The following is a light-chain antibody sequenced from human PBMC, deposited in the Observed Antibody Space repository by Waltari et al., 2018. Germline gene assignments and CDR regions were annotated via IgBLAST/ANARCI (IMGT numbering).Light chain of an antibody. CDR2: GKN. V-gene: IGLV3-19*01. J-gene: IGLJ2*01. CDR1: SLRSYY. Sequence: SSELTQDPAVSVALGQTVRITCQGDSLRSYYASWYQQKPGQAPVLVTYGKNNRPSGLPDRFAGSSSGNTASVTITGAQAEDEADYYCNSRDSSGNHVVFGGGTKLTVL. CDR3: NSRDSSGNHVV.